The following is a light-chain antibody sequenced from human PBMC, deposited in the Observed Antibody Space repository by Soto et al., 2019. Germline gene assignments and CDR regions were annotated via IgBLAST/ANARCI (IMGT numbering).Light chain of an antibody. CDR1: QSVRGY. CDR2: DAS. Sequence: EIVLTQSPATLSLSPGERASLSCRASQSVRGYLAWYQQKPGQAPRLLTYDASSRATGIPARFSGSGSGTDFTLTISSLEPEDFAVYYCQQRSNWPLTFGGGTKIEIK. CDR3: QQRSNWPLT. V-gene: IGKV3-11*01. J-gene: IGKJ4*01.